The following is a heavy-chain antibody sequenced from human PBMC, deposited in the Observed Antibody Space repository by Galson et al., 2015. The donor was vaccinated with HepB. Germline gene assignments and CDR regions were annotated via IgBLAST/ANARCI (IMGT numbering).Heavy chain of an antibody. Sequence: SLRLSCAASGFTFDDYAMHWVRQVPGKGLEWVSGISWNSGSIGYVDSVKGRFTISRDNAKNSLYLQINSLRPEDTALYYCAKGTAARPGPEDAFEIWGQGTMVTVSS. V-gene: IGHV3-9*01. J-gene: IGHJ3*02. CDR2: ISWNSGSI. D-gene: IGHD6-6*01. CDR1: GFTFDDYA. CDR3: AKGTAARPGPEDAFEI.